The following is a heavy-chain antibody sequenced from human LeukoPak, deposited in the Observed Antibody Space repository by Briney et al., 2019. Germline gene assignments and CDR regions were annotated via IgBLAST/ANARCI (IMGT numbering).Heavy chain of an antibody. Sequence: PGRSLRLSCAASGFTFSSYGMHWVRQAPGKGLEWLANILPDGSQKYYVGSVKGRFTISRDNPKNSLYLQINNLRAEDTAVYYCGRLAHNAWYAIDFWGQGTLVTVSS. CDR1: GFTFSSYG. CDR2: ILPDGSQK. CDR3: GRLAHNAWYAIDF. J-gene: IGHJ4*02. D-gene: IGHD2-2*01. V-gene: IGHV3-7*01.